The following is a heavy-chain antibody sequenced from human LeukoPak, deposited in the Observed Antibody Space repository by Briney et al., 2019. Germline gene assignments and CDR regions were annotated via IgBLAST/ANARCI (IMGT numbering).Heavy chain of an antibody. Sequence: ASVTVSCKASGYTFTGYYMHWVRQAPGRGLEWMGWINPNSGGTNYAQKFQGRVTMTRDTSISTAYMELSRLRSDDTAVYYCTRAGPIFPFGYWGQGTLVTVSS. D-gene: IGHD3-3*01. J-gene: IGHJ4*02. CDR3: TRAGPIFPFGY. V-gene: IGHV1-2*02. CDR1: GYTFTGYY. CDR2: INPNSGGT.